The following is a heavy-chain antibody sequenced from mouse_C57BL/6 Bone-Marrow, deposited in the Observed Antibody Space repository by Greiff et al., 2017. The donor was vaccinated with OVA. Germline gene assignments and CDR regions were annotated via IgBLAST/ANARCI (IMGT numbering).Heavy chain of an antibody. CDR2: ISSGSSTI. CDR1: GFTFSDYG. D-gene: IGHD1-1*01. CDR3: ASYADAMDY. Sequence: EVKLMESGGGLVKPGGSLKLSCAASGFTFSDYGMHWVRQAPEKGLEWVAYISSGSSTIYYADTVKGRFTISRDNAKNTLFLQMTSLRSEDTAMYYCASYADAMDYWGQGTSVTVSS. V-gene: IGHV5-17*01. J-gene: IGHJ4*01.